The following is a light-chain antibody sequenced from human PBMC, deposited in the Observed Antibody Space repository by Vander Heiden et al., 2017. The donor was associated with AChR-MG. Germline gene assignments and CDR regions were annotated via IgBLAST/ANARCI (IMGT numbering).Light chain of an antibody. CDR3: QSYDNSLSGRYV. V-gene: IGLV1-40*01. CDR2: GNT. J-gene: IGLJ1*01. CDR1: TANIGAGYD. Sequence: QSVLTQPPSVSVAPGQKVTISCTGNTANIGAGYDVHWYQQLPGKAPQLLIFGNTNRPSGVPGRFSGSKSGTSASLAITGLQAEDEADYYCQSYDNSLSGRYVFGTGTKVTVL.